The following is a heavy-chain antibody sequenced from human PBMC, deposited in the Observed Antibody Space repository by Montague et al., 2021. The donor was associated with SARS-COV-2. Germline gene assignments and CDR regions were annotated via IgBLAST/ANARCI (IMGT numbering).Heavy chain of an antibody. D-gene: IGHD2-15*01. CDR1: GFTFSSFS. CDR3: ARFETSKFYSSGVDV. J-gene: IGHJ6*02. V-gene: IGHV3-21*01. Sequence: SLRLSCAASGFTFSSFSMNWVRQAPGKRLEWVASISSESTYILYAESVMGRFTVSRDNAQNLLFLQMNSLRAEDTALYYCARFETSKFYSSGVDVWGQGTTVTVSS. CDR2: ISSESTYI.